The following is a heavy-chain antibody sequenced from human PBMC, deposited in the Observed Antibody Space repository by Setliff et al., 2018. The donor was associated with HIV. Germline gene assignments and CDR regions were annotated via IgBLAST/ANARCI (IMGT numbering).Heavy chain of an antibody. CDR3: AKGGYGGAYYVAGY. V-gene: IGHV3-53*01. Sequence: GGSLRLSCAASGFRVSDTYMAWVRQAPGKGLEWVTLIYKAGKTYYADFVKGRFTIARDDTKNTVSLQMTNLEPGDTAMYYCAKGGYGGAYYVAGYWGQGTKVTVSS. D-gene: IGHD5-18*01. CDR2: IYKAGKT. J-gene: IGHJ4*02. CDR1: GFRVSDTY.